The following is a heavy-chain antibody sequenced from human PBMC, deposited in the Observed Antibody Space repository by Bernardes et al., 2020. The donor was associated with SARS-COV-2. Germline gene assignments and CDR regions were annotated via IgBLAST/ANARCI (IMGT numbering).Heavy chain of an antibody. CDR3: ATGPAYSGYDNWFDP. CDR1: GYTLTELS. D-gene: IGHD5-12*01. CDR2: FDPEDGET. Sequence: ASVKVSCKVSGYTLTELSMHWVRQAPGKGLEWMGGFDPEDGETIYAQKFQGRVTMTEDTSTDTAYMELSSLRSEDTAVYYCATGPAYSGYDNWFDPWGQGTLVTVSS. V-gene: IGHV1-24*01. J-gene: IGHJ5*02.